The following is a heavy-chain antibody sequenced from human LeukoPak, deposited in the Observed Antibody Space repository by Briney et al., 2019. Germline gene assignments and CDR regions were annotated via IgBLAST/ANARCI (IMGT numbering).Heavy chain of an antibody. CDR2: IYYSGST. J-gene: IGHJ4*02. V-gene: IGHV4-31*11. D-gene: IGHD6-6*01. Sequence: PSETLSLTCAVYGGSFSGYYWSWIRQHPGKGLEWIGYIYYSGSTYYNPSLKSRVTISVDTSKNQFSLKLSSVTAADTAVYYCARSIAARHDYWGQGTLVTVSS. CDR1: GGSFSGYY. CDR3: ARSIAARHDY.